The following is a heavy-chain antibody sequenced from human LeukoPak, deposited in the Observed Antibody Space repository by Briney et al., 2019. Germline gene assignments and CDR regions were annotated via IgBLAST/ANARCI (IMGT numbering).Heavy chain of an antibody. CDR3: STKTVVRGVITYYYYYMDV. D-gene: IGHD3-10*01. Sequence: GGSLRLSCAASGFTFSNAWMSWVRQAPGKGLEWVGRIKSKTDGGTTDYVAPVKGRFTISRGDSKNTLYLQMNSLKTEDTAVYYCSTKTVVRGVITYYYYYMDVWGKGTTVTVSS. CDR1: GFTFSNAW. CDR2: IKSKTDGGTT. J-gene: IGHJ6*03. V-gene: IGHV3-15*01.